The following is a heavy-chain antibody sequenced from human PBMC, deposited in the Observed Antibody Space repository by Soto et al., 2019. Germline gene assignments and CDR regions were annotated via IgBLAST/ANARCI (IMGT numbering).Heavy chain of an antibody. CDR1: GFTFSSYA. V-gene: IGHV3-30-3*01. CDR2: ISYDGSNK. J-gene: IGHJ4*02. D-gene: IGHD4-17*01. Sequence: QVQLVESGGGVVQPGRSLRLSCAASGFTFSSYAMHWVRQAPGKGLEWVAVISYDGSNKYYADSVKGRFTISRDNSKNTLYLQMNSLRAEDTAVYYCARVDGPSELDRTPNNDTVKFDYWGQGTLVTVSS. CDR3: ARVDGPSELDRTPNNDTVKFDY.